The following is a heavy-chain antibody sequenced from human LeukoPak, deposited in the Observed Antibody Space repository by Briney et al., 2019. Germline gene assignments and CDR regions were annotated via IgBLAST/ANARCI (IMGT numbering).Heavy chain of an antibody. D-gene: IGHD3-10*01. Sequence: GGSLRLSCAASGFTFSSYAMSWVRQAPGKGLEWVSAISGSGGSTYYADSVKGRFTISRDNSKNTLYLQMNSLRAEDTAVYYCASPGGGSGGYYIPKVDYWGQGTLVTVSS. CDR3: ASPGGGSGGYYIPKVDY. CDR2: ISGSGGST. J-gene: IGHJ4*02. V-gene: IGHV3-23*01. CDR1: GFTFSSYA.